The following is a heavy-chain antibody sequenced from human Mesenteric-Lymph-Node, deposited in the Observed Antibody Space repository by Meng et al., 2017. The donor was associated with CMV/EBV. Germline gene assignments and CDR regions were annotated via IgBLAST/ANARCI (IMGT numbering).Heavy chain of an antibody. CDR1: GFTFSSYW. CDR2: ISYDGSNK. D-gene: IGHD3-3*01. Sequence: GESLKISCAASGFTFSSYWMHWVRQAPGKGLEWVAVISYDGSNKYYADSVKGRFTISRDNSKNTLYLQMNSLRAEDTAVYYCARGEGFWSGYSSWFDPWGQGTLVTVSS. V-gene: IGHV3-30-3*01. CDR3: ARGEGFWSGYSSWFDP. J-gene: IGHJ5*02.